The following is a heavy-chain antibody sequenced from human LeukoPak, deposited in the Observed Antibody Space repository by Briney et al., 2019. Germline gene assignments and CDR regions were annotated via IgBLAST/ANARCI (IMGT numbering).Heavy chain of an antibody. CDR1: GDSVSSNSGA. D-gene: IGHD6-19*01. V-gene: IGHV6-1*01. CDR3: AKGQWLVNDAFNI. Sequence: SQTLSLTCAISGDSVSSNSGAWNWIRQSPSRGLEWLVRTYYRSKWYNDYEVSVKSRITINPDTSKNQFSLQLNSVTPEDTAVYYCAKGQWLVNDAFNIWGQGTMVTVSS. CDR2: TYYRSKWYN. J-gene: IGHJ3*02.